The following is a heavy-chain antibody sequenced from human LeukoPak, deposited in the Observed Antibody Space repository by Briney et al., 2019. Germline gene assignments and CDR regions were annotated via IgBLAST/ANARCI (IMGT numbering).Heavy chain of an antibody. CDR1: GFSFNNYA. Sequence: GGSLRLSCTASGFSFNNYAMTWVRQARGKGLGWVSIIIASSGRTFYADSVKGRFTISRDNSKSTLYLQMNSLSVEDTAVYYCAKGAYDYVEVAYFDFWGQGALVTVSS. D-gene: IGHD5-12*01. CDR3: AKGAYDYVEVAYFDF. V-gene: IGHV3-23*01. CDR2: IIASSGRT. J-gene: IGHJ4*02.